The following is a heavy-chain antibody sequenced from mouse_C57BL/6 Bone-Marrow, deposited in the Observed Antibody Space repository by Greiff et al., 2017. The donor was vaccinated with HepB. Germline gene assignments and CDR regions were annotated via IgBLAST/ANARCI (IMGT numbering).Heavy chain of an antibody. D-gene: IGHD1-1*01. Sequence: EVKLQQSVAELVRPGASVKLSCTASGFNIKNTYMHWVKQRPEQGLEWIGRIAPANGNTKYAPKFQGKATITADTSSNTAYLQLSSLTSEDTAIYYCAVTTVVATSADAMDYWGQGTSVTVSS. CDR3: AVTTVVATSADAMDY. J-gene: IGHJ4*01. V-gene: IGHV14-3*01. CDR1: GFNIKNTY. CDR2: IAPANGNT.